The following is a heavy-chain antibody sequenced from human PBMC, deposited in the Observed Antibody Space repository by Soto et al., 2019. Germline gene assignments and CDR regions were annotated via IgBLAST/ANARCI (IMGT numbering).Heavy chain of an antibody. V-gene: IGHV4-59*01. CDR3: ASVDTAILVFDY. CDR2: IYYSGST. J-gene: IGHJ4*02. Sequence: QVQLQESGPGLVKPSETLSLTCTVSGGSISSYYWSWIRQPPGKGLEWIGYIYYSGSTNYNPSLNSRVTISVDTSKNQFSLKLSSVTAADTAVYYCASVDTAILVFDYWGQGTLVTVSS. D-gene: IGHD5-18*01. CDR1: GGSISSYY.